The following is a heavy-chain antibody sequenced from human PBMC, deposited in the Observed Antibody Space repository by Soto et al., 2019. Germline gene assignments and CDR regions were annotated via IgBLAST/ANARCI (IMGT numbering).Heavy chain of an antibody. CDR2: IYYSGRT. V-gene: IGHV4-31*03. CDR3: ARVDSDCSGGSCSILLFDP. CDR1: GGSISSGGYY. J-gene: IGHJ5*02. Sequence: QVQLQESGPGLVKPSQTLSLTCTVSGGSISSGGYYWSWIRQHPGKGLEWIGYIYYSGRTYYNPSLKSRVTISVDTSKNQFSLKLSSVTAADTAVYYCARVDSDCSGGSCSILLFDPWGQGTLVTVSS. D-gene: IGHD2-15*01.